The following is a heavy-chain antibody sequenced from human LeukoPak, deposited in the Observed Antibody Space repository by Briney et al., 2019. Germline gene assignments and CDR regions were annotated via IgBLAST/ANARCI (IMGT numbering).Heavy chain of an antibody. Sequence: SETLSLTCTVSGGSVSSSSYYWGWLRQPPGKGLEWIGSIYYSGSTYYNPSLKSRVTISVDTSKNQFSLKLSSVTAADTAVYYCARVGQYGDYPDYWGQGTLVTVSS. V-gene: IGHV4-39*01. J-gene: IGHJ4*02. CDR2: IYYSGST. CDR1: GGSVSSSSYY. D-gene: IGHD4-17*01. CDR3: ARVGQYGDYPDY.